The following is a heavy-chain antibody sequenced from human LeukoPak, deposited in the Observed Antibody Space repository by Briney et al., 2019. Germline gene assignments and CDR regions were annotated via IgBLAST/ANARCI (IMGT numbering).Heavy chain of an antibody. CDR2: TYYRSKWDN. Sequence: SQTLSLTCAIPGDSVSSNSAAWNWIRQSPSRGLEWLGRTYYRSKWDNDYAVCVKSRITINPDTSKNQFTLHLNSVTPEDTAVYYCARDTGVRGSFGWFDPWGQGTLVTVSS. J-gene: IGHJ5*02. D-gene: IGHD2-15*01. CDR1: GDSVSSNSAA. CDR3: ARDTGVRGSFGWFDP. V-gene: IGHV6-1*01.